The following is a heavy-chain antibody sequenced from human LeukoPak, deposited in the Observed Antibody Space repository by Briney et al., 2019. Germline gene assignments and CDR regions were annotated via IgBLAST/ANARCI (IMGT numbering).Heavy chain of an antibody. J-gene: IGHJ4*02. D-gene: IGHD3-3*01. V-gene: IGHV5-51*01. CDR1: GYSFTSYW. Sequence: GESLKISCKGSGYSFTSYWIGWVRQMPGKGLEWMGIIYPGDSDTRYSPSFQGQVTISADKSISTAYLQWSSLKASDTAMYYCARLEAEYYDFWSGYPDYWGQGTLVTVSS. CDR2: IYPGDSDT. CDR3: ARLEAEYYDFWSGYPDY.